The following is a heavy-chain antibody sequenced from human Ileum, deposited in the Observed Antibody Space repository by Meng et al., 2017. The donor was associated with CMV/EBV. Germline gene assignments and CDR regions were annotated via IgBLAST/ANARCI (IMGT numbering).Heavy chain of an antibody. CDR2: IIPIFGTA. CDR1: GGTFSSYA. Sequence: SVKVSCKASGGTFSSYAISWVRQAPGQGLEWMGGIIPIFGTANYAQKFQGRVTITTDESTSTAYMELSSLRSEDTAVYYCPSGREAVPGTFSFDYYYGMDVWGQGTTVTVSS. J-gene: IGHJ6*02. V-gene: IGHV1-69*05. CDR3: PSGREAVPGTFSFDYYYGMDV. D-gene: IGHD2-2*01.